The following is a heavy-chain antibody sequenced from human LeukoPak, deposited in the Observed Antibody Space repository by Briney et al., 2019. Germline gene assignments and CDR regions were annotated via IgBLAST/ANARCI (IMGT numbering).Heavy chain of an antibody. V-gene: IGHV3-15*01. D-gene: IGHD4-17*01. Sequence: GGSLRLSCAASGFTFTNTWMTWVRQAPGKGLEWVGRIKRISDGGTTEYADPVKGRFTISRDDSKNTLYLQMNSLKTEDTAVYYCTTEDYADYVSPHWGQGALVTVSS. J-gene: IGHJ4*02. CDR3: TTEDYADYVSPH. CDR1: GFTFTNTW. CDR2: IKRISDGGTT.